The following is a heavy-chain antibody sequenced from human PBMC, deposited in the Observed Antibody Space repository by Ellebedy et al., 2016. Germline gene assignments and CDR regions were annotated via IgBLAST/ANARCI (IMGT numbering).Heavy chain of an antibody. D-gene: IGHD2-15*01. CDR2: ISSSSSAI. J-gene: IGHJ6*02. V-gene: IGHV3-48*01. CDR1: GFAFSGYM. Sequence: GGSLRLXCAASGFAFSGYMMSWVRQAPGKGLEWVAGISSSSSAIYYSESTKGRFTVSRDNMKSSLFLDISNLRAEDTAVYFCAKWGVRDYCSGGNCYPHGLDVWGQGTTVIVSS. CDR3: AKWGVRDYCSGGNCYPHGLDV.